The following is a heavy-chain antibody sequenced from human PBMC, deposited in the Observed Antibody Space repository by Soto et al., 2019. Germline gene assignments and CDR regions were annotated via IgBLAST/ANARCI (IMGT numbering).Heavy chain of an antibody. V-gene: IGHV3-30-3*01. CDR3: ARETSQGGWVGLAGDY. J-gene: IGHJ4*02. CDR1: GFTFSSYA. D-gene: IGHD6-19*01. Sequence: QVQLVESGGGVVQPGRSLRLSCAASGFTFSSYAMHWVRQAPGKGLEWVAVISYDGSNKYYADSVKGRFTISRDNSKNTMYLQMNSLRAEDTAVYYCARETSQGGWVGLAGDYWGQGTLVTVSS. CDR2: ISYDGSNK.